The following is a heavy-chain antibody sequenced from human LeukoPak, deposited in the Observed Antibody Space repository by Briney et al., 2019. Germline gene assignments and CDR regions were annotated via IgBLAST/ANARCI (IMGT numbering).Heavy chain of an antibody. J-gene: IGHJ4*02. CDR3: ARVGTTVTSYDY. D-gene: IGHD4-17*01. CDR2: INPNSGGT. Sequence: ASVKVSCKASGYTFTGYYMHWVRQAPGQGLEWMGWINPNSGGTNYAQKFQGRATMTRDTSISTAYMELSRLRSDDTAVYYCARVGTTVTSYDYWGQGTLVTVSS. V-gene: IGHV1-2*02. CDR1: GYTFTGYY.